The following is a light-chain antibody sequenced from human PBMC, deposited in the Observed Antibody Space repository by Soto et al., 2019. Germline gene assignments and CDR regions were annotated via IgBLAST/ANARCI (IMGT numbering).Light chain of an antibody. J-gene: IGKJ1*01. Sequence: EVVLTQFPGTLSLSPGERATLSCKTSQRISSNYLAWFQQKPGQAPRLLMYGSTRRATGIPDRFNGSGSGTDFTLTIGRLEPEDFAVYYCQQYGNSPRTFGQGTKVDNK. CDR1: QRISSNY. V-gene: IGKV3-20*01. CDR3: QQYGNSPRT. CDR2: GST.